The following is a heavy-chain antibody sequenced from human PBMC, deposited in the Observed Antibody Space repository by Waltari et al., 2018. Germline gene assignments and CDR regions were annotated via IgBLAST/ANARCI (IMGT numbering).Heavy chain of an antibody. J-gene: IGHJ3*01. Sequence: AWIRQPPGKGLEWTATISYTGATYNNPSLKSRVTISGDTSKNQFSLKLNSVTAADTAVYYCATYVGASIGTAAFDVWGQGTMVTVSS. D-gene: IGHD3-16*01. CDR2: ISYTGAT. CDR3: ATYVGASIGTAAFDV. V-gene: IGHV4-39*01.